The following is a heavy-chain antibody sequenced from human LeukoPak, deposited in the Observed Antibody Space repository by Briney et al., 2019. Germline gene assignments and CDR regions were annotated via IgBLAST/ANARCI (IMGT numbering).Heavy chain of an antibody. Sequence: SETLSLTCTVSGGSISSSTYYWGWIRQPPGKGLEWIGSMYYSGNIYYNPSLKSRVTISVDTSKNQLSLKLSSVTAADTAVYYCASAPVKAGPRDYWGQGTLVTVSS. D-gene: IGHD6-13*01. V-gene: IGHV4-39*07. CDR2: MYYSGNI. CDR1: GGSISSSTYY. CDR3: ASAPVKAGPRDY. J-gene: IGHJ4*02.